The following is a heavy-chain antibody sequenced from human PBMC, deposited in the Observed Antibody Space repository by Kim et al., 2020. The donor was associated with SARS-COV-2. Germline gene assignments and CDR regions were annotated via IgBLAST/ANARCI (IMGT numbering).Heavy chain of an antibody. Sequence: SETLSLTCTVSGGSISSYYWSWIRQPPGKGLEWIGYIYYSGSTNYNPSLKSRVTISVGTSKNQFSLKLSSVTAADTAVYYCARNPYSSPDYYYGMDVWGQGTTVTVSS. D-gene: IGHD6-13*01. V-gene: IGHV4-59*13. J-gene: IGHJ6*02. CDR3: ARNPYSSPDYYYGMDV. CDR2: IYYSGST. CDR1: GGSISSYY.